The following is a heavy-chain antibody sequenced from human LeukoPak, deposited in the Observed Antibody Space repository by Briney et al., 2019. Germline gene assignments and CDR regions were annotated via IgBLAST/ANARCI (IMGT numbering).Heavy chain of an antibody. Sequence: PSETLSLTCTVSGGSMSRYYWSWIRQPPGKGLEWIGYMYYSGSTKYNPSLKSRVTISVDTSYNQFSLKLSSVTAADTAVYYCARDASDGYFDLWGRGTLVTVSS. V-gene: IGHV4-59*01. D-gene: IGHD3-16*01. CDR3: ARDASDGYFDL. CDR2: MYYSGST. J-gene: IGHJ2*01. CDR1: GGSMSRYY.